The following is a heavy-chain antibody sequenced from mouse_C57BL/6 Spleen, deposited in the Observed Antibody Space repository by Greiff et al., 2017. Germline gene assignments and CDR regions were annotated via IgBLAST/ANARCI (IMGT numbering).Heavy chain of an antibody. Sequence: QVTLQESGPGILQSSQTLSLTCSFSGFSLSTSGMGVSWIRQPSGNGLEWLAHIYWDDDKRYNPSLKSSLTISKNTSRNQVFLKITSVDTADTATYYCARRAGDYYGSRGDYFDYWGQGTTLTIAS. J-gene: IGHJ2*01. CDR1: GFSLSTSGMG. D-gene: IGHD1-1*01. CDR2: IYWDDDK. CDR3: ARRAGDYYGSRGDYFDY. V-gene: IGHV8-12*01.